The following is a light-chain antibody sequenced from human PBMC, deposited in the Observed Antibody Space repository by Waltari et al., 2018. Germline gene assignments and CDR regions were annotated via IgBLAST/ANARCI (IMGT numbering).Light chain of an antibody. CDR1: QNIRTY. J-gene: IGKJ1*01. CDR3: QQSFSSPWT. Sequence: DIQMTQSPSSLSASIGDTITVTCRASQNIRTYLNWYQPKPAKAPKLLIFGASTLPRGVPSRFSGSASGTEFTLTVTNLQPDDFATYFCQQSFSSPWTFGQGTTV. V-gene: IGKV1-39*01. CDR2: GAS.